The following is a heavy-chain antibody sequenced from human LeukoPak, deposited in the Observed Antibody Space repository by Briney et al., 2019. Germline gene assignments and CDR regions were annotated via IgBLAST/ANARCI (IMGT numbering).Heavy chain of an antibody. CDR1: GGTFSSYA. D-gene: IGHD2-21*02. J-gene: IGHJ3*02. CDR2: IIPIFGTA. V-gene: IGHV1-69*06. Sequence: SVKVSCKASGGTFSSYAISWVRQAPGQGLEWMGGIIPIFGTANYAQKFQGRVTITADKSTSTAYMELSSLRSEDTAVYYCARYMTAVVVTAIQREDDALDIWGQGTMVTVSS. CDR3: ARYMTAVVVTAIQREDDALDI.